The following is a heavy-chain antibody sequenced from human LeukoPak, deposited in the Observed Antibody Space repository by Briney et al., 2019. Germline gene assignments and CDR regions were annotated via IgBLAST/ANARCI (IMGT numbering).Heavy chain of an antibody. Sequence: GGSLRLSCAASGFSFSTTWMTWVRQAPGKGLEWVANIQNAGTEKYYVDSVRGRFTISRDNAKNSLYLQMNSLRAEDTAVYYCARDRSGYSSGSAAWGKGTTVTVSS. J-gene: IGHJ6*04. CDR3: ARDRSGYSSGSAA. CDR1: GFSFSTTW. CDR2: IQNAGTEK. D-gene: IGHD6-19*01. V-gene: IGHV3-7*01.